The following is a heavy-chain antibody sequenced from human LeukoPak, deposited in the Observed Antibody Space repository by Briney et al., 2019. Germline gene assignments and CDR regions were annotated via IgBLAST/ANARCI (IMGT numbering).Heavy chain of an antibody. D-gene: IGHD3-10*01. V-gene: IGHV3-23*01. J-gene: IGHJ4*02. Sequence: PGGSLRLSCAASGFTFSSYAMSWVRQAPGKGLELVSVIGGSGGSTYYADSVKGRFTISRDNSRNTLYLQMNSLRAEDTAVYHCARFVGSDYTGSFDLWGQGTPVTVSS. CDR3: ARFVGSDYTGSFDL. CDR2: IGGSGGST. CDR1: GFTFSSYA.